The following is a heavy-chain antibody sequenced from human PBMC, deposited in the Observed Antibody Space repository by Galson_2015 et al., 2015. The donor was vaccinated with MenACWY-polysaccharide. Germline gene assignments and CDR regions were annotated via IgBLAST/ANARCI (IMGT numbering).Heavy chain of an antibody. Sequence: SLRLSCAASGFTFSSYSMNWVRQAPGKGLGWVSSISSSSSYIYYADSVKGRFTISRDNAKNSLYLQMNSLRAEDTAVYYCARIYDFWSGYYLFYYGMDVRGQGTTVTVSS. J-gene: IGHJ6*02. CDR3: ARIYDFWSGYYLFYYGMDV. CDR2: ISSSSSYI. V-gene: IGHV3-21*01. D-gene: IGHD3-3*01. CDR1: GFTFSSYS.